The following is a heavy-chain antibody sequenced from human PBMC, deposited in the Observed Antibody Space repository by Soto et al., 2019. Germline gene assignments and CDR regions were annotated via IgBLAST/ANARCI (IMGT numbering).Heavy chain of an antibody. J-gene: IGHJ4*02. Sequence: PSETLSLTCTVCGGSISGSYRSWIRQTPGKVLEWIGYIHYSGSTNYNPSLKSRVTMSVDSAKNQFSLELNSVSAADTAVYFCAKYRRTDAEGYSFDYWGQGALVTV. CDR2: IHYSGST. V-gene: IGHV4-59*01. D-gene: IGHD2-15*01. CDR3: AKYRRTDAEGYSFDY. CDR1: GGSISGSY.